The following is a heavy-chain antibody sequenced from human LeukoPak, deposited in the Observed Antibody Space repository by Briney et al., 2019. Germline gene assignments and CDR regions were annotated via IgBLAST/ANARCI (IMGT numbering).Heavy chain of an antibody. J-gene: IGHJ3*02. D-gene: IGHD3-22*01. CDR3: ARVKATYYYDSSGPPDAFDI. Sequence: SETLSLTCTVFGGSISSYYWSWIRQPPGKGLEWIGYIYYSGSTNYNPSLKSRVTISVDTSKNQFSLKLSSVTAADTAVYYCARVKATYYYDSSGPPDAFDIWGQGTMVTVSS. CDR2: IYYSGST. V-gene: IGHV4-59*12. CDR1: GGSISSYY.